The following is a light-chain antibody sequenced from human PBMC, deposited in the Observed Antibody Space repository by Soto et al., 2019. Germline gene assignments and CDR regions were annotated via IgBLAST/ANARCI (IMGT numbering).Light chain of an antibody. J-gene: IGKJ1*01. CDR3: QQYYTSLQFT. CDR1: QTIVTF. CDR2: DAS. Sequence: DIQMTQSPSSLSASVGDRITITCRAIQTIVTFLKWYQHKPGKAPKLLIFDASILLRGVPSRFIGSGSGRDFALNTNSLQPEEFATNFCQQYYTSLQFTFGQGTKVEVK. V-gene: IGKV1-39*01.